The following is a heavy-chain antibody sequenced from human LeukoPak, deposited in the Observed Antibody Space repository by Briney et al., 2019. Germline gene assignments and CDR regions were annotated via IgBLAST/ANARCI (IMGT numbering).Heavy chain of an antibody. CDR2: IIPIFGTA. V-gene: IGHV1-69*05. J-gene: IGHJ3*02. D-gene: IGHD2-2*02. CDR3: TSDVVPAAIVYAFDI. CDR1: GGTFSIYA. Sequence: SVKVSCKASGGTFSIYAISWVRQAPGQGLEWMGRIIPIFGTANYAQKFQGRVTITTDESTSTAYMELSSLRSEDTAVYYCTSDVVPAAIVYAFDIWGQGTMVTVSS.